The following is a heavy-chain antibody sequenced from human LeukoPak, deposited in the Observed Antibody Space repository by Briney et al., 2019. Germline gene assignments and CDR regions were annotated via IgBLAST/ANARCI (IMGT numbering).Heavy chain of an antibody. V-gene: IGHV3-48*02. CDR3: ARDYGYSSSFDY. Sequence: GGSLRLSCAAFGFTFSTYSMNWVRQAPGKGLEWISYISSGSSTIHYADSVKGRFTISRDNAKNSLYLQMNSLRDKDTAVYYCARDYGYSSSFDYWGQGTLVTVSS. J-gene: IGHJ4*02. CDR1: GFTFSTYS. CDR2: ISSGSSTI. D-gene: IGHD6-19*01.